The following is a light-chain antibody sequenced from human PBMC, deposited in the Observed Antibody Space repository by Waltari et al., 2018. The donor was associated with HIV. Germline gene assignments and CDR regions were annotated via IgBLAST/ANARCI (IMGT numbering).Light chain of an antibody. CDR3: QQSYTTRWT. Sequence: DIQMTHSPSSLSASVGDRVTITCRASQSIDNFLNWYQQKPGKAPKLLIYGASRLQSGVPSRFSGSGSGTDFTLTVNSLQPEDFATYYCQQSYTTRWTFGLGTKVEMK. CDR1: QSIDNF. CDR2: GAS. V-gene: IGKV1-39*01. J-gene: IGKJ1*01.